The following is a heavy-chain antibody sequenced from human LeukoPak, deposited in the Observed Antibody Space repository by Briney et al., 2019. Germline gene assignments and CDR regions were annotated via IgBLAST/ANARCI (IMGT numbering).Heavy chain of an antibody. CDR2: IYYSGST. J-gene: IGHJ4*02. D-gene: IGHD3-22*01. CDR1: GGSIGSYY. CDR3: ARVPFDSSGLYFDY. Sequence: SETLSLTCTVSGGSIGSYYWSWIRQPPGKRLEWNGYIYYSGSTNYNPSLKSRVTISVDTSKNQFSLKLSSVTAADTAVYYCARVPFDSSGLYFDYWGQGTLVTVSS. V-gene: IGHV4-59*08.